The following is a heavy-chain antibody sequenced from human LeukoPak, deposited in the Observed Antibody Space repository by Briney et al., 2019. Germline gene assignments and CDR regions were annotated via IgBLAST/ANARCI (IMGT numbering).Heavy chain of an antibody. Sequence: GGSLRLSCAASGFTFSSYGMHWVRQAPGKGLEWVAVISYDGSNKYYADSVKGRFTISRDNSKNTLYLQMNSLRAEDTAVYYCAMRGDILAIPATYMFDYWGQGTLVTVSS. V-gene: IGHV3-30*03. D-gene: IGHD2-2*01. J-gene: IGHJ4*02. CDR2: ISYDGSNK. CDR3: AMRGDILAIPATYMFDY. CDR1: GFTFSSYG.